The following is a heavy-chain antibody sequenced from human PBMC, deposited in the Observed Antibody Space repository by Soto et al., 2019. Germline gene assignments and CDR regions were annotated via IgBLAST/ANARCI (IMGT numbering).Heavy chain of an antibody. J-gene: IGHJ6*02. CDR3: ARDYGSEDYYGMDV. CDR2: IYYSGST. Sequence: ASETLSLTCTVSGGSISSYYWSWIRQPPGKGLEWIGYIYYSGSTNYNPSLKSRVTISVDTSKNQFSLKLSSVTAADTAVYYCARDYGSEDYYGMDVWGQGTTVTVSS. D-gene: IGHD6-19*01. CDR1: GGSISSYY. V-gene: IGHV4-59*01.